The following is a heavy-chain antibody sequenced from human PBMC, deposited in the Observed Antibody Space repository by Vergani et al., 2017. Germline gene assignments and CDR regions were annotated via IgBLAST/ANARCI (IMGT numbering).Heavy chain of an antibody. CDR2: IYYSGLT. J-gene: IGHJ4*02. CDR3: ARQRPGSGWTPGDFDD. Sequence: QLQLQQSGPGLVKPSETLFLTCTVSADSISSGRYYWGWIRLPPGKSLEWIGSIYYSGLTYYNPSLKSRVAISVDTSKNQFSLKVTSVTAADTAVYFCARQRPGSGWTPGDFDDWGQGILVTVSS. V-gene: IGHV4-39*01. D-gene: IGHD6-19*01. CDR1: ADSISSGRYY.